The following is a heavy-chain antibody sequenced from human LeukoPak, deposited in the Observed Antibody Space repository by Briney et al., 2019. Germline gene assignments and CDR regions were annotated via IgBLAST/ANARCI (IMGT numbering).Heavy chain of an antibody. CDR3: ARNSPYSSSALSSFDY. V-gene: IGHV4-34*01. D-gene: IGHD6-6*01. Sequence: SETLSLTCAVYGGSFSGYYWSWIRQPPGKGLEWIGEINHSGGTNYNPSLKSRVTISVDTSKNQFSLKLSSVTAADTAVYYCARNSPYSSSALSSFDYWGQGTLVTVSS. J-gene: IGHJ4*02. CDR1: GGSFSGYY. CDR2: INHSGGT.